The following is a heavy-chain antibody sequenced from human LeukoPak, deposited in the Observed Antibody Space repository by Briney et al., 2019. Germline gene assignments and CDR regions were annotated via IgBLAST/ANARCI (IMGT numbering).Heavy chain of an antibody. CDR3: ARNYCSSTSCYPLYGMDV. D-gene: IGHD2-2*01. CDR2: FDPEDGET. Sequence: ASVKVSCKVSGYTLTELSMHWVRQAPGKGLEWMGGFDPEDGETIYAQKFQGRVTITADESTSTAYMELSSLRSEDTAVYYCARNYCSSTSCYPLYGMDVWGQGTTVTVSS. V-gene: IGHV1-24*01. CDR1: GYTLTELS. J-gene: IGHJ6*02.